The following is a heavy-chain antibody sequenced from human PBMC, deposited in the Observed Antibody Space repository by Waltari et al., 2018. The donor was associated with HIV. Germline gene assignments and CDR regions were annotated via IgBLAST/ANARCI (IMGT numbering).Heavy chain of an antibody. CDR2: VKQDGSEK. D-gene: IGHD3-10*01. Sequence: EVQLVESGGGLVQPGGSLRLSCAASGFTFSSYWMSCVRQAPGKGLEWVTNVKQDGSEKYYVDSVNGRFTISRDNAENSLYLQMNSLRAEDTAVYYCARGGFYGSGSKVNWGQGTLVTVSS. V-gene: IGHV3-7*04. CDR1: GFTFSSYW. J-gene: IGHJ4*02. CDR3: ARGGFYGSGSKVN.